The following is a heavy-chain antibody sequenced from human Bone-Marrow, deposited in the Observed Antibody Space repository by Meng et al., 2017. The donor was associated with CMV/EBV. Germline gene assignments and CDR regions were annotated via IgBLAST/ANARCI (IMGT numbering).Heavy chain of an antibody. V-gene: IGHV4-59*01. Sequence: SETLSLTCTDSGGSISSYYWSWIRQPPGKGLEWIGYIYYSGSTHYNPSLKSRVTISVDTSKNQFSLKLSPVTAADTAVYYCARVDRSTDYYQLLFQGAFDIWGQGTMVTVSS. CDR3: ARVDRSTDYYQLLFQGAFDI. CDR1: GGSISSYY. D-gene: IGHD2-2*01. CDR2: IYYSGST. J-gene: IGHJ3*02.